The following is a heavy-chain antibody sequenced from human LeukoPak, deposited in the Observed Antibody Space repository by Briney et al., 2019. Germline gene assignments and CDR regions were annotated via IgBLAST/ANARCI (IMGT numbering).Heavy chain of an antibody. CDR1: GGSFSGYY. Sequence: NPSETLSLTCAAYGGSFSGYYWSWIRQPPGKGLEWIGEINHSGSTSYNPSLKSRVTISVDTSKNQFSLKLSSVTAADTGVYYCARDSGSYSDQSAFDIWGQGTMVTVSS. D-gene: IGHD1-26*01. J-gene: IGHJ3*02. V-gene: IGHV4-34*01. CDR2: INHSGST. CDR3: ARDSGSYSDQSAFDI.